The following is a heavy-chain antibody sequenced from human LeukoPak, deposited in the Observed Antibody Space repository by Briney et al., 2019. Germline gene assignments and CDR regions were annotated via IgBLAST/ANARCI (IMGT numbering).Heavy chain of an antibody. V-gene: IGHV3-74*01. D-gene: IGHD3-10*01. Sequence: QPGGSLRLSCAASRFTFSSDWMHWVHQAPGEGLVWVSRIANDASSTSYADSVKGRFTISRDNAKNTLDLEMSSLRAEDTAVYYCVSDSSATRMDVWGKGTTVTVSS. CDR3: VSDSSATRMDV. J-gene: IGHJ6*04. CDR1: RFTFSSDW. CDR2: IANDASST.